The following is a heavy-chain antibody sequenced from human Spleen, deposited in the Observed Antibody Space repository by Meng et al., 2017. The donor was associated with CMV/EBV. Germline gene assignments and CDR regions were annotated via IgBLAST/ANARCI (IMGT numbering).Heavy chain of an antibody. CDR2: INSDGSST. J-gene: IGHJ4*02. D-gene: IGHD3-3*01. CDR1: GFTFSSYW. Sequence: CADSGFTFSSYWMHWVRQAPGKGMVWVSRINSDGSSTSYAESVKGRFTISRDNAKNTLYLQMNSLRAEDTAVYYCATATIFGVVIHYWGQGTLVTVSS. CDR3: ATATIFGVVIHY. V-gene: IGHV3-74*01.